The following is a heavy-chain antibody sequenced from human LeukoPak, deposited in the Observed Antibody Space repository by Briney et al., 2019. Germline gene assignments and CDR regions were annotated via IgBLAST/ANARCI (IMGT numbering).Heavy chain of an antibody. CDR3: ARSNSGSYYHFDY. V-gene: IGHV1-18*01. Sequence: QGRVTMTTDTSTSTAYMELMSLTSDDTAVYYCARSNSGSYYHFDYWGQGTLVTVSS. J-gene: IGHJ4*02. D-gene: IGHD1-26*01.